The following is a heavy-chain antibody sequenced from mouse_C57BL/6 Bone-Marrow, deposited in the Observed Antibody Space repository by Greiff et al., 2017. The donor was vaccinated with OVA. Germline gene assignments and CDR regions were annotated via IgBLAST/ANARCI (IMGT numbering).Heavy chain of an antibody. D-gene: IGHD1-1*01. V-gene: IGHV5-12*01. Sequence: EVQLVESGGGLVQPGGSLKLSCAASGFTFSDYYMYWVRQTPEKRLEWVAYISNGGGSTYYPDTVKGRCTISRDNAKNTLYLQMSRLKSEDTAMYYCARHADYYGSSFAYWGQGTLVTVSA. CDR2: ISNGGGST. CDR1: GFTFSDYY. J-gene: IGHJ3*01. CDR3: ARHADYYGSSFAY.